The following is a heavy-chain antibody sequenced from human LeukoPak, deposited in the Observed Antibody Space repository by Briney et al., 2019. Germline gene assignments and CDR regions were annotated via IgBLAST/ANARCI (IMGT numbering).Heavy chain of an antibody. CDR2: ISSSGSTI. Sequence: GGSLRLSCAASGFTFSSYEMNWVRQAPGKGLEWVSYISSSGSTIYYADSVKGRFTISRDNAKNSLYLQMNSLRAEDTAVYYCARDLLERRGWFDPWGQGTLVTVSS. V-gene: IGHV3-48*03. D-gene: IGHD1-1*01. J-gene: IGHJ5*02. CDR3: ARDLLERRGWFDP. CDR1: GFTFSSYE.